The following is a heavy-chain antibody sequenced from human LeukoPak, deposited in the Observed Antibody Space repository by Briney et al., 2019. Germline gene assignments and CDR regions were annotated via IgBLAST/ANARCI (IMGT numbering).Heavy chain of an antibody. CDR1: GGSFSGYY. J-gene: IGHJ4*02. CDR2: INHSGST. CDR3: ARGEVGLRFDY. D-gene: IGHD2-21*02. Sequence: SETLSLTCAVYGGSFSGYYWSWIRQPPGKGLEWIGEINHSGSTNYNPSLKSRVTISVDTSKNQFSLKLSSVTAADTAVYYCARGEVGLRFDYWGQGTLVTVSS. V-gene: IGHV4-34*01.